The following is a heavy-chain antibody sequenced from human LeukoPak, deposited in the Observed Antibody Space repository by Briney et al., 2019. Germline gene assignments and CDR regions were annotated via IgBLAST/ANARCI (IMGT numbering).Heavy chain of an antibody. V-gene: IGHV3-21*04. CDR2: ITSTSYT. Sequence: GGSLRLSCAASGFTFSSYSMNWVRQAPGKGLEWVSTITSTSYTFYADSLKDRFTISRDNANNSLYLQMSSLRAEDTAVYYCAKDPGVVPAHYFDYWGQGTLVTVSS. CDR1: GFTFSSYS. CDR3: AKDPGVVPAHYFDY. J-gene: IGHJ4*02. D-gene: IGHD2-2*01.